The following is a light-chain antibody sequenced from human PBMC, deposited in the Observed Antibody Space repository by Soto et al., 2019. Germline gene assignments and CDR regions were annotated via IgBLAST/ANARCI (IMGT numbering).Light chain of an antibody. Sequence: QSVLTQPASVSGSPGQSITISCTGTSSDVGAYNFVSWYQQHPGKAPKLIFYEVSNRPPGLSDRFSGSKSGTTASLTISRLQAEDEADYFCSSYTTNKTLLFGGGTQLTVL. V-gene: IGLV2-14*01. CDR3: SSYTTNKTLL. CDR1: SSDVGAYNF. CDR2: EVS. J-gene: IGLJ2*01.